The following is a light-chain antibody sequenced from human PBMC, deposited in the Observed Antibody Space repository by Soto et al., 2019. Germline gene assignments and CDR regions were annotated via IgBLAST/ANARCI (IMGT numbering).Light chain of an antibody. CDR2: GAS. CDR1: QSVSSN. V-gene: IGKV3-15*01. CDR3: QQYDNSPLT. J-gene: IGKJ4*01. Sequence: DIGMTQSPATLPWSPGERATLSCRASQSVSSNLAWYQQKPGQAPRFLIYGASTRASGIPARFSGSGSGTEFTPTISSLQSEDFAVYYCQQYDNSPLTFGGGTKVDI.